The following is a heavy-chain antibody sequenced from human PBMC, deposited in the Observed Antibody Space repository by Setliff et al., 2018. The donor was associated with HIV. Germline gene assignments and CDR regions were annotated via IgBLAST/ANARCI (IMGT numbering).Heavy chain of an antibody. Sequence: ETLSLTCAVYGESFSGYYWTWIRQPPGKGLEWIGEVNHSGNTNYNPSLKSRVTISIDTSNNQFSLKVSSVTAADTAVYYCARRTAPPSGFYSHYYLDVWGKGTTVTVS. CDR1: GESFSGYY. D-gene: IGHD6-6*01. CDR3: ARRTAPPSGFYSHYYLDV. J-gene: IGHJ6*03. V-gene: IGHV4-34*01. CDR2: VNHSGNT.